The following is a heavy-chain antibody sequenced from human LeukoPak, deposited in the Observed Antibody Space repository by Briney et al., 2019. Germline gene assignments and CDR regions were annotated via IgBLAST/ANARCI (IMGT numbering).Heavy chain of an antibody. V-gene: IGHV1-18*01. Sequence: ASVKVSCKASGYTFTSYGISWVRQAPGQGLEWMGWISAYNGNTNYAQKLQGRVTMTTDTSTSTAYMELRSLRSDDTAVYYCAKKLRYSYGYYYFDYWGQGTLVTVSS. D-gene: IGHD5-18*01. CDR1: GYTFTSYG. CDR2: ISAYNGNT. J-gene: IGHJ4*02. CDR3: AKKLRYSYGYYYFDY.